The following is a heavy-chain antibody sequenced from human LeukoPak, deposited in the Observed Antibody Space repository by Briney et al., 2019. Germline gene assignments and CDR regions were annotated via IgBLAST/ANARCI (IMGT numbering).Heavy chain of an antibody. CDR1: GGSISSGSYY. D-gene: IGHD2-2*01. V-gene: IGHV4-61*02. CDR2: IYTSGST. CDR3: ARTLLPAASNNWFDP. J-gene: IGHJ5*02. Sequence: SETLSLTXTVSGGSISSGSYYWSWIRQPAGKGLEWIGRIYTSGSTNYNPSLKSRVTISVDTSKNQFSLKLSSVTAADTAVYYCARTLLPAASNNWFDPWGQGTLVTVSS.